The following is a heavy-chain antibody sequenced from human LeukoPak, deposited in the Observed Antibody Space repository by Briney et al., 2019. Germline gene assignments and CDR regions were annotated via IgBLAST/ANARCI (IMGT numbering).Heavy chain of an antibody. CDR2: ISYDGSNK. J-gene: IGHJ4*02. CDR1: GFTFSSYG. Sequence: GRSLRLSCAASGFTFSSYGMHWVRQAPGKGLEWVAVISYDGSNKYYADSVKGRFTISRDNSKNTLYLQMNSLRAEDTAVYYCAKVMGSGYSHPFDYWGQGTLVTVSS. V-gene: IGHV3-30*18. D-gene: IGHD3-22*01. CDR3: AKVMGSGYSHPFDY.